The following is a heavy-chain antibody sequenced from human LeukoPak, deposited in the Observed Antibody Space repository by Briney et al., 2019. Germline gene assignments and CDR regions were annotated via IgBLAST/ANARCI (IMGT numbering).Heavy chain of an antibody. CDR3: AKGGDYYGSGSYIDY. V-gene: IGHV3-23*01. Sequence: QAGGSLRLSCAASGFTFSSYGMSWVRQAPGKGLEWVSTISGGGGDTYYADSVKGRFTISRDNSKNTLYLQMNGLRAVDTALYYCAKGGDYYGSGSYIDYWGQGALVTVSS. CDR1: GFTFSSYG. CDR2: ISGGGGDT. J-gene: IGHJ4*02. D-gene: IGHD3-10*01.